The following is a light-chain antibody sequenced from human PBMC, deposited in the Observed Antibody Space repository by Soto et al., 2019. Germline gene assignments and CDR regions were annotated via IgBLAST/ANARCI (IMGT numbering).Light chain of an antibody. Sequence: QPVLTQSPSASASLGASVKLTCTLSSGHSSYAIAWHQQQPEKGPRYLMKVNSDDSHNRGDGIPDRFSGSSSGAERYLTISSLQSEDEADYYCQTWGTGIPVVFGGGTKLTVL. V-gene: IGLV4-69*01. CDR2: VNSDDSH. CDR1: SGHSSYA. CDR3: QTWGTGIPVV. J-gene: IGLJ2*01.